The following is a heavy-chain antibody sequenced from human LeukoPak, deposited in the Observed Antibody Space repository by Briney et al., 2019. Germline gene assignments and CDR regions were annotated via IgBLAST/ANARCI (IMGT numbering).Heavy chain of an antibody. D-gene: IGHD2-15*01. CDR1: GGSISSSSYY. CDR2: IYYSGST. J-gene: IGHJ4*02. CDR3: ASYQTSSKGGRHDY. Sequence: SETLSLTCTVSGGSISSSSYYWGWIRQPPGKGLEWIGSIYYSGSTYYNPSLKSRVTISVDTSKNQFSLKLSSVTAADTAVYYCASYQTSSKGGRHDYWGQGTLVTVSS. V-gene: IGHV4-39*07.